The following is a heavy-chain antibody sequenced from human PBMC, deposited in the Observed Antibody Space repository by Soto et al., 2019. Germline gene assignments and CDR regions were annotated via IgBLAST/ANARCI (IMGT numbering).Heavy chain of an antibody. J-gene: IGHJ3*02. CDR2: ISNSGNTI. Sequence: QPGGSLRLSCAASGFPFTSSEMNWVRQAPGKGLEWVSYISNSGNTIYYADSVKGRFTISRDNAKNSLYLQMNSLRAEDTAVYYCARPYGSVDAFDIWGQGTMVTVSS. CDR1: GFPFTSSE. V-gene: IGHV3-48*03. CDR3: ARPYGSVDAFDI. D-gene: IGHD3-10*01.